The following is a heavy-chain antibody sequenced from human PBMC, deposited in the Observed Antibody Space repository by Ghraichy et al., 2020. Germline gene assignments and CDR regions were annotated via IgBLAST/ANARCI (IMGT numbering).Heavy chain of an antibody. V-gene: IGHV3-23*01. CDR2: ISGSGDST. CDR3: VRRSGSYYDFDY. D-gene: IGHD1-26*01. Sequence: GGSLRLSCAASGFNFKNYAMSWVRQAPGKGLEWVSVISGSGDSTYYADSVKGRFTISRDNSNNTLYLQMNGLRAEDTAVYYCVRRSGSYYDFDYWGQGNLVTVSS. CDR1: GFNFKNYA. J-gene: IGHJ4*02.